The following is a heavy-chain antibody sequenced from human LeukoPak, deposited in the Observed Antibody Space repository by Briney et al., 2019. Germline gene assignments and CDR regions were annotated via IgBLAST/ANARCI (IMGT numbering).Heavy chain of an antibody. D-gene: IGHD3-22*01. CDR1: GGSISSSSYY. CDR2: IYYSGST. Sequence: KPSETLSLTCAVSGGSISSSSYYWGWIRQPPGKGLEWIGSIYYSGSTYYNPSLKSRVTISVDTSKNQFSLKLSSVTAADTAVYYCAGAMHYYDSSGYYGQPFDYWGQGTLVTVSS. V-gene: IGHV4-39*01. CDR3: AGAMHYYDSSGYYGQPFDY. J-gene: IGHJ4*02.